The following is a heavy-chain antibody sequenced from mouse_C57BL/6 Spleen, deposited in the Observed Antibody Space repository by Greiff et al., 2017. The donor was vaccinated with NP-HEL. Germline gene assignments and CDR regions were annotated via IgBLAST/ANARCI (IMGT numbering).Heavy chain of an antibody. D-gene: IGHD2-4*01. CDR2: ISSGGDYI. V-gene: IGHV5-9-1*02. Sequence: DVTLVESGEGLVKPGGSLKLSCAASGFTFSSYAMSWVRQTPEKRLEWVAYISSGGDYIYYADPVKGRFTISRDNARNTLYLQMSSLKSEDTAMYYCTRNYDYVYAMDYWGQGTSVTVSS. CDR1: GFTFSSYA. CDR3: TRNYDYVYAMDY. J-gene: IGHJ4*01.